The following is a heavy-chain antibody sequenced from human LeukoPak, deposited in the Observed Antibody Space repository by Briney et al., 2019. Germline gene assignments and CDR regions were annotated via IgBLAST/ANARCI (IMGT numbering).Heavy chain of an antibody. J-gene: IGHJ6*04. D-gene: IGHD3-10*02. V-gene: IGHV3-48*03. Sequence: PGGSLRLSCAASGFTFNTYEMIWVRQAPGKGLEWVSYISGSGSTINYADSVKGRFTISRDNAKNSLYLQMNSLRAEDTAVYYCAELGITMIGGVWGKGTTVTISS. CDR2: ISGSGSTI. CDR1: GFTFNTYE. CDR3: AELGITMIGGV.